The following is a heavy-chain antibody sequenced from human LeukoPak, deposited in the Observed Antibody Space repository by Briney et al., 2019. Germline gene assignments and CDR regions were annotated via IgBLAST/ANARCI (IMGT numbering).Heavy chain of an antibody. CDR1: GITFSSYS. Sequence: PGGSLRLSCAASGITFSSYSMNWVRQAPGKGLEWVSYISSSSTIYYADSVKGRFTISRDNAKNSLFLQMNSLRDEDTAVYYCASEYEYIYGPNSDYWGQGTLVTVSS. CDR3: ASEYEYIYGPNSDY. D-gene: IGHD5-18*01. CDR2: ISSSSTI. J-gene: IGHJ4*02. V-gene: IGHV3-48*02.